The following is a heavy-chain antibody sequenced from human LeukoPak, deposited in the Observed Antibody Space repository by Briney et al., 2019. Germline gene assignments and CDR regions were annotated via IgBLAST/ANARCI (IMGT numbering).Heavy chain of an antibody. CDR2: IHHSGST. CDR3: TRQSGTVTPIDY. CDR1: SGSLSGYS. J-gene: IGHJ4*02. V-gene: IGHV4-34*01. D-gene: IGHD4-17*01. Sequence: PSETLSLTCAVSSGSLSGYSWGWIRQAPGKGLDWIGEIHHSGSTTYNSSLENRVTISLDKPKSQFSLILTSVTAADTAVYYCTRQSGTVTPIDYWGQGILVTVSS.